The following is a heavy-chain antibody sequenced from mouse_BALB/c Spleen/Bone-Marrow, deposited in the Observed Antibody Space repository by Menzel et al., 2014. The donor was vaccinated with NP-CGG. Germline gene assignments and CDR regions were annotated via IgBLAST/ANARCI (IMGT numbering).Heavy chain of an antibody. V-gene: IGHV1S56*01. Sequence: VQLVESGPELVKPGASVMISCKASGYTFTHYYIHWVKQRPGQGLEWIGWIYPGNVNTKYNEKFKGKATLTADESSSTAYMQLSSLTSEDSAVYFCARDYYGNLLFDCWGQGTTLTVSS. CDR3: ARDYYGNLLFDC. J-gene: IGHJ2*01. CDR1: GYTFTHYY. D-gene: IGHD2-1*01. CDR2: IYPGNVNT.